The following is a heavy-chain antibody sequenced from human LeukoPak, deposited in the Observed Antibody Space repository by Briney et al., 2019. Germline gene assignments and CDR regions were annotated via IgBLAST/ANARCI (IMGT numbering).Heavy chain of an antibody. CDR1: GYRFSNYR. J-gene: IGHJ4*02. V-gene: IGHV5-51*01. CDR3: ARRGYSGYDLYY. CDR2: MYPGDSDT. Sequence: TLGESLKISCKGSGYRFSNYRIGWVRQMPGKGLEWMGIMYPGDSDTRYSPSFQGQVTISADKSISTAYLQWSSLKASDTAMYYCARRGYSGYDLYYWGQGTLVTVSS. D-gene: IGHD5-12*01.